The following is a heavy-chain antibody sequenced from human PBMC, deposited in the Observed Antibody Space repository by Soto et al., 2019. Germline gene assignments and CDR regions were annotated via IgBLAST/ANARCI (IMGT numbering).Heavy chain of an antibody. D-gene: IGHD6-13*01. CDR1: GFTFSSYA. J-gene: IGHJ6*03. Sequence: EVQLLESGGGLEQPGGSLRLSCAASGFTFSSYAMSWVRQAPGKGLEWVSAISGSGGSTYYADSVKGRFTISRDNSKNTLYLQMNSLRAEDTAVYYCAKDLEYSSSRYYYYMDVWGKGTTVTVSS. CDR2: ISGSGGST. V-gene: IGHV3-23*01. CDR3: AKDLEYSSSRYYYYMDV.